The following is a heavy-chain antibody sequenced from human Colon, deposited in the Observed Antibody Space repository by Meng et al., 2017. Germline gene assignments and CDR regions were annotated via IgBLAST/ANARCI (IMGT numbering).Heavy chain of an antibody. D-gene: IGHD2-2*01. V-gene: IGHV5-51*01. CDR3: ARHGLSCCSSVACYVSFCYNGMVG. CDR1: RYCVCRHW. J-gene: IGHJ6*01. Sequence: GGSLRLSCQVCRYCVCRHWIRCVRQMPGKDLEWMLIIIPGDYQIRYSPSFQGRVTISVDKSISTAYLQWSSLEASDSAMYDCARHGLSCCSSVACYVSFCYNGMVGWRQGVKVTVSS. CDR2: IIPGDYQI.